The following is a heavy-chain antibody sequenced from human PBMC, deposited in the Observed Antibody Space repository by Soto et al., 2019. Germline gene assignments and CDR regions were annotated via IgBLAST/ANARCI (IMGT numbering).Heavy chain of an antibody. CDR1: GGSISSSSYY. D-gene: IGHD2-21*01. CDR2: IYNSGST. CDR3: AGNGRETNVVVIATPRGYFQH. V-gene: IGHV4-39*01. Sequence: QLQLQESGPGLVKPSETLSLTCTVSGGSISSSSYYWGWIRQPPGKGLEGIGSIYNSGSTYYNPSLKSRVIISGATSNNQCPLKLSSVTAADTAVYYCAGNGRETNVVVIATPRGYFQHWGQGTLVTVSS. J-gene: IGHJ1*01.